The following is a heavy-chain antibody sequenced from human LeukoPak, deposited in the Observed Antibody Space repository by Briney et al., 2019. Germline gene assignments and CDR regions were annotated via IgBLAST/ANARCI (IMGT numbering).Heavy chain of an antibody. CDR1: RFTFSTYA. CDR3: ATGGASGNYFDY. CDR2: ISYDGSNK. Sequence: GGSLRLSCAASRFTFSTYAMHWVRQAPGKGLEWVAVISYDGSNKYYADSVKGRFTISRDNSKNTLYLQMNSLRAEDTAVYYCATGGASGNYFDYWGQGSLVTVSS. D-gene: IGHD1-14*01. J-gene: IGHJ4*02. V-gene: IGHV3-30-3*01.